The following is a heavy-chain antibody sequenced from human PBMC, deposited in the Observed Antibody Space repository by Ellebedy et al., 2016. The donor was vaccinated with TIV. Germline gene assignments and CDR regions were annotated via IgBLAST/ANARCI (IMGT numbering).Heavy chain of an antibody. CDR3: ARPDYRYDS. CDR2: IKHDGSVK. Sequence: GESLKISXAASGFTFSNYWMTWVRQAPGKGLEWVANIKHDGSVKYYGDSVKGRFTISRDNAKNSLYLHMNSLRADDTAVYYCARPDYRYDSWGQGTQVTVSS. V-gene: IGHV3-7*03. D-gene: IGHD4-11*01. J-gene: IGHJ4*02. CDR1: GFTFSNYW.